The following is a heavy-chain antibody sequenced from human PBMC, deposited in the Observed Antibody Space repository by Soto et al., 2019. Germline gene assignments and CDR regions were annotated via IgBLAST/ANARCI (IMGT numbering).Heavy chain of an antibody. D-gene: IGHD2-2*01. V-gene: IGHV4-34*01. CDR2: INHSGST. Sequence: SETLSLTCAVYGGSFSGYYWSWIRQPPGKGLEWIGEINHSGSTNYNPSLKSRVTISVDTSKNQFSLKLSSVTAADTAVYYCARGREEDIVVVPAAAIDYWGQGTLVTVSS. CDR3: ARGREEDIVVVPAAAIDY. CDR1: GGSFSGYY. J-gene: IGHJ4*02.